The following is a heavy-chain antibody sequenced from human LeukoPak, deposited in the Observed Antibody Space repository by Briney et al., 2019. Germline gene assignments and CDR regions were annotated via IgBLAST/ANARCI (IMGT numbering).Heavy chain of an antibody. CDR3: ARLRYDILTGYYGGDYYFDY. V-gene: IGHV1-2*02. Sequence: ASVKVSCKASGYTFTGYYMHWVRQAPGQGLEWMGWINPNSGGTNYAQKFQGRVTMTRDTSISTAYMKLSRLRSDDTAVYYCARLRYDILTGYYGGDYYFDYWGQGTLVTVSS. D-gene: IGHD3-9*01. J-gene: IGHJ4*02. CDR1: GYTFTGYY. CDR2: INPNSGGT.